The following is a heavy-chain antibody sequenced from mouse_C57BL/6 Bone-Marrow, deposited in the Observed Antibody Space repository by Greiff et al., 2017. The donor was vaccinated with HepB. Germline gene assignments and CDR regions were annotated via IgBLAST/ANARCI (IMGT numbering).Heavy chain of an antibody. CDR2: IDPENGDT. D-gene: IGHD3-2*02. CDR1: GFNIKDDY. Sequence: EVQLQQSGAELVRPGASVKLSCTASGFNIKDDYMHWVKQRPEQGLEWIGWIDPENGDTEYASKFQGKATITADKSSNPAYLQLSSLTSEDTAVYYCTTLQLTPEFAYWGQGTLVTVSA. J-gene: IGHJ3*01. CDR3: TTLQLTPEFAY. V-gene: IGHV14-4*01.